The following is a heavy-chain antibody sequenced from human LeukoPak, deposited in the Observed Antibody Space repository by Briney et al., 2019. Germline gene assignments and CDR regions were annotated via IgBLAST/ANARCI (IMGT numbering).Heavy chain of an antibody. CDR1: GYPFSTYW. J-gene: IGHJ4*02. CDR2: VNPNDGAR. CDR3: ARGLYYYDRSTYDDFDY. Sequence: ASVKVSCKASGYPFSTYWLHWVRQAPGQGLEWMGFVNPNDGARIYAQKFQGRITMTRDTSTNTVFMELSSMRSEDTAVYYCARGLYYYDRSTYDDFDYWGQGTLVTVSS. D-gene: IGHD3-22*01. V-gene: IGHV1-46*01.